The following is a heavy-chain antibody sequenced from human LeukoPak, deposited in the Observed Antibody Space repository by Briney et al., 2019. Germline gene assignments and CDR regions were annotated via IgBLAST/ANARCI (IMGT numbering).Heavy chain of an antibody. J-gene: IGHJ4*02. Sequence: PSETLSLTCTVSGVSISSSSYYWGWIRQPPGKGLEWIGSIYYSGSTYYNPSLKSRVTISVDTSKNQFSLKLSSVTAADTAVYYCARRRGSFADYWGQGTLVTVSS. CDR3: ARRRGSFADY. V-gene: IGHV4-39*07. CDR2: IYYSGST. CDR1: GVSISSSSYY. D-gene: IGHD3-10*01.